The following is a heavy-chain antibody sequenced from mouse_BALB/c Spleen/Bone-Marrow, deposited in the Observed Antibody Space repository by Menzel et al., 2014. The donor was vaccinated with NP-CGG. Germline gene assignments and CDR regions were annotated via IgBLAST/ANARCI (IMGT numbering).Heavy chain of an antibody. V-gene: IGHV14-3*02. Sequence: EVQLQQSGAELVKPGASVKLSCTASGFNIKDTYMHWVKQRPEQGLEWIGRIDPANGNTKYDPKFQGKATITADTSSNTAYLQLSNLTSEDTAVYYCATTDSSGVFAYWGQGTLVTVSA. CDR1: GFNIKDTY. J-gene: IGHJ3*01. D-gene: IGHD3-2*01. CDR3: ATTDSSGVFAY. CDR2: IDPANGNT.